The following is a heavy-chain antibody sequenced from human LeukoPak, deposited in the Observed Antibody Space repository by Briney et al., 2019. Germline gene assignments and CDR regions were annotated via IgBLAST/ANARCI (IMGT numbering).Heavy chain of an antibody. CDR2: IIPIFGTA. CDR1: GGTFSSYA. CDR3: ASVSPLFAGAFDI. Sequence: SVKVSCKASGGTFSSYAISWVRQAPGQGLEWMGGIIPIFGTANYAQKFQGRVTITTDESTSTAYMELRSLRSEDTAVYYCASVSPLFAGAFDIWGQGTMVTVSS. J-gene: IGHJ3*02. D-gene: IGHD3-3*01. V-gene: IGHV1-69*05.